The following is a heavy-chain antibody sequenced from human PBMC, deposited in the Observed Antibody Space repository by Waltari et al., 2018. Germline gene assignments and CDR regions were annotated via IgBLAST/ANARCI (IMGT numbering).Heavy chain of an antibody. D-gene: IGHD5-12*01. Sequence: QVQLVQSGAEVKKPGASVKVSCKTSGFTFTSYHMHWVRQAPGQGLEWRGLINCNNGDRDYAQKFRGRVTLTRETSLSTIYMEMNRLTSDDTAVYYCAREDIVATKVFDDWGHGTLVTVSS. CDR1: GFTFTSYH. CDR3: AREDIVATKVFDD. V-gene: IGHV1-2*02. CDR2: INCNNGDR. J-gene: IGHJ4*01.